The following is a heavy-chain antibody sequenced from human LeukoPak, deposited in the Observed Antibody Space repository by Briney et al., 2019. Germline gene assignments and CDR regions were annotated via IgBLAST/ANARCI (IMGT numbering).Heavy chain of an antibody. Sequence: SETLSLTCAVSGGSFSSYYWSWIRQPPGKGLEWIGEINHSGSTNYNPSLKSRVTISVDTSKNQFSLKLSSVTAADTAVYYCANTDYGYYVIVYWGQGTLVTVSS. CDR1: GGSFSSYY. CDR3: ANTDYGYYVIVY. J-gene: IGHJ4*02. D-gene: IGHD4-17*01. CDR2: INHSGST. V-gene: IGHV4-34*01.